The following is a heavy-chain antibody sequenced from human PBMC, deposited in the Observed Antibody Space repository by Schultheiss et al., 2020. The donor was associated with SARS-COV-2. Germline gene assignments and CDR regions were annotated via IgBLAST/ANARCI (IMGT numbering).Heavy chain of an antibody. CDR1: GGSFSGYY. CDR3: ARGVIRDIVVVPAATPSFWYFDL. J-gene: IGHJ2*01. D-gene: IGHD2-2*01. Sequence: SETLSLTCAVYGGSFSGYYWSWIRQPPGKGLEWIGEINHSGSTNYNPSLKSRVTISVDTSKNQFSLKLSSVTAADTAVYYCARGVIRDIVVVPAATPSFWYFDLWGRGTLVTVSS. CDR2: INHSGST. V-gene: IGHV4-34*01.